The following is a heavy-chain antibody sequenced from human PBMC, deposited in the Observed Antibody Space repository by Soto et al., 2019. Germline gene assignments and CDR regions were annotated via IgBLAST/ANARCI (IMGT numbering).Heavy chain of an antibody. Sequence: SETLSLTCAVYGGSFSGYYWSWIRQPPGKGLEWIGEINHSGSTNYNPSLKSRVTISVDTSKNQFSLKLSSVTAADTAVYYCARGRSRRLPATKQQLARQAGWFDPWGQGTLVTVSS. CDR1: GGSFSGYY. CDR3: ARGRSRRLPATKQQLARQAGWFDP. J-gene: IGHJ5*02. D-gene: IGHD6-13*01. CDR2: INHSGST. V-gene: IGHV4-34*01.